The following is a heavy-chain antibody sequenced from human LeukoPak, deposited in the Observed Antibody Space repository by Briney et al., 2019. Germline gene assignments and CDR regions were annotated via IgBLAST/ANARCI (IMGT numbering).Heavy chain of an antibody. CDR3: ARARRSSTPEVGDVFKTWYFFEY. D-gene: IGHD6-13*01. CDR1: GYTFSSYW. CDR2: IYPLDSDV. J-gene: IGHJ4*02. Sequence: GESLKISCQASGYTFSSYWIAWVRQMPGKGLECMGLIYPLDSDVRYSPALQGQVTISADKSTSPAYLKWSSLKASDTAMYYCARARRSSTPEVGDVFKTWYFFEYWGQGALVTVSS. V-gene: IGHV5-51*01.